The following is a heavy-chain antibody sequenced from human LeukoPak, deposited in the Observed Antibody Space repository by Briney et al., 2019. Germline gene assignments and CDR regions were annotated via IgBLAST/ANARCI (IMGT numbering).Heavy chain of an antibody. CDR2: INHSGSA. J-gene: IGHJ6*02. Sequence: SETLSLTCAVYGGSFSGYYWSWIRQPPGKGLEWIGEINHSGSANYNPPLKNRVTISVDTSKNQFSLKLSSVTAADTAVYYCASLWYGEMDVWGQGTTVTVSS. V-gene: IGHV4-34*01. D-gene: IGHD4-17*01. CDR3: ASLWYGEMDV. CDR1: GGSFSGYY.